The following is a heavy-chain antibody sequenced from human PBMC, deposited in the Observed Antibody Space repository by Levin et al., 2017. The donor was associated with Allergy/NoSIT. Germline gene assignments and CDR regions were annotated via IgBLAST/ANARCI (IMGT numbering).Heavy chain of an antibody. Sequence: PGGSLRLSCAASGFSFRDYAMGWVRQAPGKGLEWVSYISARGGTIKFADSVKGRFTISRDNAKNSMYLQMNSLRADDTAVYYCAKDGKALTYSSGWLYYFDYWGQGSLVTVSS. CDR2: ISARGGTI. D-gene: IGHD6-19*01. CDR3: AKDGKALTYSSGWLYYFDY. V-gene: IGHV3-11*01. CDR1: GFSFRDYA. J-gene: IGHJ4*02.